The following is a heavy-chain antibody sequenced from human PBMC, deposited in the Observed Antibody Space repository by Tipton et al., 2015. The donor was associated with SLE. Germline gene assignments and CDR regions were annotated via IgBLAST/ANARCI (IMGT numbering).Heavy chain of an antibody. CDR3: ARAPYRNAWYGAFDI. CDR2: INHSGST. V-gene: IGHV4-34*01. Sequence: LRLSCAVYGGSFSGYYWSWIRQPPGKGLEWIGEINHSGSTNYNPSLKSRATISVDTSKNQFSLKLSSVTAADTGVIYCARAPYRNAWYGAFDIWGQGTAVTVSS. D-gene: IGHD6-19*01. J-gene: IGHJ3*02. CDR1: GGSFSGYY.